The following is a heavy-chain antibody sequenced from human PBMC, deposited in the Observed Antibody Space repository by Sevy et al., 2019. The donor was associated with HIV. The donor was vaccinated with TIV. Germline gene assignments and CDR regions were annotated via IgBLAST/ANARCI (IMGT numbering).Heavy chain of an antibody. CDR1: GYSFTSYW. J-gene: IGHJ4*02. D-gene: IGHD3-22*01. CDR3: ATLYYYDSSDYRLYYFDY. Sequence: GESLKISCKGSGYSFTSYWISWVRQMPGKGLEWMGRIDPSDSYTNYSPSFQGHVTISADKSISTAYLQWSSLKASDTAMYYCATLYYYDSSDYRLYYFDYWGQGTLVTVSS. CDR2: IDPSDSYT. V-gene: IGHV5-10-1*01.